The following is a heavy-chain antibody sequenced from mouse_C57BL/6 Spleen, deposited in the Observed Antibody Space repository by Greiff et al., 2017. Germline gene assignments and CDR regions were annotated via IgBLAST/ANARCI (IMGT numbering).Heavy chain of an antibody. Sequence: LVESGGGLVKPGGSLKLSCAASGFTFSDYGMHWVRQAPEKGLEWVAYISSGSSTIYYADTVKGRFTISRDNAKNTLFLQMTSLRSEDTAMYYGARWGYYGSSLWYFDVWGTGTTVTVSS. CDR3: ARWGYYGSSLWYFDV. V-gene: IGHV5-17*01. CDR1: GFTFSDYG. J-gene: IGHJ1*03. D-gene: IGHD1-1*01. CDR2: ISSGSSTI.